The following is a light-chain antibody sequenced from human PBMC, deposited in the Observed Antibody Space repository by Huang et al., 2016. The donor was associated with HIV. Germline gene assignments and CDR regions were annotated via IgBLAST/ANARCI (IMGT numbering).Light chain of an antibody. CDR3: QQFNNYPLT. Sequence: AIQLTQSPSSLSASVGDRVTITCRARQVISSFLAWYQQKPGKAPKLLMYAASTLHSGVPLRFSGSGSGTDFTLTISSLQPEDFATYYCQQFNNYPLTFGGGTKVEIK. V-gene: IGKV1D-13*01. CDR2: AAS. J-gene: IGKJ4*01. CDR1: QVISSF.